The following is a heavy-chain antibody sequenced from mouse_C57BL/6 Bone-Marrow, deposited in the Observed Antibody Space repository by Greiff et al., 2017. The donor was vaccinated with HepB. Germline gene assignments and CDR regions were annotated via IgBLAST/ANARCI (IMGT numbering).Heavy chain of an antibody. V-gene: IGHV5-4*01. CDR2: ISDGGSYT. J-gene: IGHJ3*01. CDR3: ARDHYYGSSYGWFAY. D-gene: IGHD1-1*01. CDR1: GFTFSSYA. Sequence: EVKLVESGGGLVKPGGSLKLSCAASGFTFSSYAMSWVRQTPEKRLEWVATISDGGSYTYYPDNVKGRFTISRDNAKNNLYLQMSHLKSEDTAMYYCARDHYYGSSYGWFAYWGQGTLVTVSA.